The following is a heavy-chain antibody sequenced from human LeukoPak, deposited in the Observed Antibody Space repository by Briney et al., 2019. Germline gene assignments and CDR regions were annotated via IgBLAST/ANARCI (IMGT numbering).Heavy chain of an antibody. CDR1: GGSISSCDYY. CDR2: IYYSGST. D-gene: IGHD6-13*01. J-gene: IGHJ4*02. V-gene: IGHV4-30-4*08. CDR3: ARDFRYSSSQSLDY. Sequence: PSQTLSLTCTVSGGSISSCDYYWSWIRQPQGKGLEWIGYIYYSGSTYYNPSLKSRFTISVDTSKNQFSLKLSYVTAADTAVYYCARDFRYSSSQSLDYWGQGTLVTVSS.